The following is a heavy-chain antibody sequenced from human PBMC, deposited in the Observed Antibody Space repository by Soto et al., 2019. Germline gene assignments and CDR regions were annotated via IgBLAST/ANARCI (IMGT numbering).Heavy chain of an antibody. CDR1: GGSISGTFYY. CDR3: ARQKWEQPKWFDP. Sequence: PSETLSLTCSLSGGSISGTFYYWGWIRQPPGKGLEWIGSIYYSGTTFYNASLKGRVTISVDTSKNQFSLRLTSVTATDTAVYFCARQKWEQPKWFDPWGQGTLVTVSS. CDR2: IYYSGTT. D-gene: IGHD1-26*01. V-gene: IGHV4-39*01. J-gene: IGHJ5*02.